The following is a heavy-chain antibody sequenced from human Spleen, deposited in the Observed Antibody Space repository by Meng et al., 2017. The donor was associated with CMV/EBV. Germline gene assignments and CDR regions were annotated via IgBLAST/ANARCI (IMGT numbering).Heavy chain of an antibody. V-gene: IGHV3-48*04. D-gene: IGHD1-26*01. CDR2: ISSGSSTR. Sequence: GGSLRLSCAASRFTFSNYSMNWVRQAPGKGLEWISYISSGSSTRYYAESVKGRFTISRDNAKNSLYLQMNSLRAEDTAVYFCARGGRGSLDYWGQGTLVTVSS. CDR1: RFTFSNYS. CDR3: ARGGRGSLDY. J-gene: IGHJ4*02.